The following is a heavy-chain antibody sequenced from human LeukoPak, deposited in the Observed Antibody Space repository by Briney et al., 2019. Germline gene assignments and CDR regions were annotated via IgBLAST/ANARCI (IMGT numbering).Heavy chain of an antibody. CDR2: ISWNSGSI. Sequence: HPGRSLRLSCAASGFTFDDYAMHWVRQAPGKGLEWVSGISWNSGSIGYADSVKGRFTISRDNSKNTLYLQMNSLRAEDTAVYYCARDPHIYYYGMDVWGQGTTVTVSS. CDR1: GFTFDDYA. V-gene: IGHV3-9*01. J-gene: IGHJ6*02. CDR3: ARDPHIYYYGMDV.